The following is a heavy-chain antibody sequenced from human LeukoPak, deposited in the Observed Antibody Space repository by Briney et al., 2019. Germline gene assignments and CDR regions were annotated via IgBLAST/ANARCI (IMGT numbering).Heavy chain of an antibody. J-gene: IGHJ4*02. CDR2: ISGSGGST. Sequence: GGSLRLSCAASGFTFSSYAMSWVRQAPGTGLEWVSAISGSGGSTYYADSVKGRFTISRDNSKNTLYLQMNSLRAEDTAVYYCARENDDFWSGYYDDYWGQGTLVTVSS. V-gene: IGHV3-23*01. D-gene: IGHD3-3*01. CDR3: ARENDDFWSGYYDDY. CDR1: GFTFSSYA.